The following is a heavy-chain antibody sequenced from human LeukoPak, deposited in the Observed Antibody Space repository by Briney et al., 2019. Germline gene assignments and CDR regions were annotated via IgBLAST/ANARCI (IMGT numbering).Heavy chain of an antibody. CDR1: GGSISSYY. J-gene: IGHJ5*02. CDR2: IYYSGST. V-gene: IGHV4-59*12. Sequence: SETLSLTCTVSGGSISSYYWSWIRRPPGKGLEWIGYIYYSGSTNYNPSLKSRVTISVDTSKNQFSLKLSSVTAADTAVYYCASSLVRAVAGTIGWFDPWGQGTLVTVSS. CDR3: ASSLVRAVAGTIGWFDP. D-gene: IGHD6-19*01.